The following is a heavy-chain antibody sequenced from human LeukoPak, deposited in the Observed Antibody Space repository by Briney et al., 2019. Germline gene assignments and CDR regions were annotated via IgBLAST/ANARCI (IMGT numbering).Heavy chain of an antibody. Sequence: ASVKLSCTASGYTFTTYVLSWGRDGPGQGFEWRWVINTYTRNPTYAHAFTGRFVFSLDTSVSTAYLQIINPKAEDTAVYYCARQVGTASSHDFCDWGHGTLVTVAS. CDR2: INTYTRNP. D-gene: IGHD2-21*02. V-gene: IGHV7-4-1*02. J-gene: IGHJ4*01. CDR3: ARQVGTASSHDFCD. CDR1: GYTFTTYV.